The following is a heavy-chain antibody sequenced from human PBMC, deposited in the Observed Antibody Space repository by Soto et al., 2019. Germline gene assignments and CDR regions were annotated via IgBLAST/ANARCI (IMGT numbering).Heavy chain of an antibody. CDR3: ARDDGDSGYDSNYYDSSGPMAYFDY. V-gene: IGHV3-7*04. CDR2: IKQDGSEK. D-gene: IGHD3-22*01. Sequence: EVQLVESGGGLVQPGGSLRLSCAASGFTFSSYWMSWVRQAPGKGLEWVANIKQDGSEKYYVDSVKGRFTISRDNAKNSLYLQMNSLRAEDTAVYYCARDDGDSGYDSNYYDSSGPMAYFDYWGQGTLVTVSS. J-gene: IGHJ4*02. CDR1: GFTFSSYW.